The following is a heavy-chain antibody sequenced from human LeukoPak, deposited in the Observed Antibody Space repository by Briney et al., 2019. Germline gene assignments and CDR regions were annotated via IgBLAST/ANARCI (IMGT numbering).Heavy chain of an antibody. D-gene: IGHD5-18*01. Sequence: GGSLRLSCAASGFTFSSYGMHWVRQAPGKGLEWVAVIWYDGSNKYCADSVKGRFTISRDNSKNTLYLQMNSLRAEDTAVYYCAKDRLRGYSYGLSDYRGQGTLVTVSS. J-gene: IGHJ4*02. V-gene: IGHV3-33*06. CDR3: AKDRLRGYSYGLSDY. CDR1: GFTFSSYG. CDR2: IWYDGSNK.